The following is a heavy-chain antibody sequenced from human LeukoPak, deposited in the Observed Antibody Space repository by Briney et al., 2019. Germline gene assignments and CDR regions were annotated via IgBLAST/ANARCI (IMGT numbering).Heavy chain of an antibody. Sequence: PGGSLRLSCAASGFTFSSYAMSWVRQAPGKGLEWVSAISGSGGSTYYADSVKGRFTISRDNSKNTLYLQMNSLRAEDTAVYYCARDSSGWVNYYYYYGMDVWGQGTTVTVSS. CDR3: ARDSSGWVNYYYYYGMDV. D-gene: IGHD6-19*01. CDR1: GFTFSSYA. V-gene: IGHV3-23*01. CDR2: ISGSGGST. J-gene: IGHJ6*02.